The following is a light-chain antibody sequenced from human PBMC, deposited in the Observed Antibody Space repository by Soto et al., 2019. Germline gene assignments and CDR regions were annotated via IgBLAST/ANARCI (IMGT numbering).Light chain of an antibody. J-gene: IGKJ2*01. V-gene: IGKV3-20*01. CDR3: QQYGESPRT. CDR1: QSVASSY. Sequence: EIVLTQSPGTLSLSPGERATLSCRASQSVASSYLAWYQQKPGQAPRLLIYGASSRATGIPDRFSGSGSGTDFTLTISRLEPEDFAVYYCQQYGESPRTFGQGTKVEIK. CDR2: GAS.